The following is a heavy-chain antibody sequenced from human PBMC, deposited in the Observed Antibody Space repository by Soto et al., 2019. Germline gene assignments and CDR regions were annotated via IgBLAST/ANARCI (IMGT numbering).Heavy chain of an antibody. D-gene: IGHD2-8*01. V-gene: IGHV2-5*02. Sequence: QITLKESGPTLVKPTQTLTLTCTFSGFSLNTNGVGVGWLRQPPGKALECLALTYWDDDNRSSPSLKTRLTITKDTSKSQAVLTMTNMDPVDTATYYCAHRPSNACVDYWCQGTLVIDSS. CDR1: GFSLNTNGVG. J-gene: IGHJ4*02. CDR2: TYWDDDN. CDR3: AHRPSNACVDY.